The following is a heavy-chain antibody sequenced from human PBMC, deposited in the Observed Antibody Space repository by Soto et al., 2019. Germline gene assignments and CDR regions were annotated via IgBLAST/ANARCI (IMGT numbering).Heavy chain of an antibody. Sequence: SETLSLTCTFSGASMFDYYWTLIRQPPGKGLEWLGYIYYSGDSSYNPSLNSRVTMAVRTSKNQFSLNLTSVTAADTAFYYCAVGLAARPTDYFAISGDGAPVTIS. CDR2: IYYSGDS. J-gene: IGHJ4*01. V-gene: IGHV4-59*01. CDR1: GASMFDYY. CDR3: AVGLAARPTDYFAI. D-gene: IGHD6-25*01.